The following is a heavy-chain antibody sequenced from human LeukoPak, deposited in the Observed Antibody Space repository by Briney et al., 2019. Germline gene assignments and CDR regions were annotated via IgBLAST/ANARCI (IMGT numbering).Heavy chain of an antibody. CDR1: GGSFSGYY. D-gene: IGHD1-7*01. V-gene: IGHV4-34*01. CDR2: INHSGSA. Sequence: PSETLSLTCAVYGGSFSGYYWSWIRQPPGKGLEWIGEINHSGSANYNPSLKSRVTISVDTSKSQFSLRLSSVTAADTAVYYCATTLVSDAFDIWGQGTMVTVSS. CDR3: ATTLVSDAFDI. J-gene: IGHJ3*02.